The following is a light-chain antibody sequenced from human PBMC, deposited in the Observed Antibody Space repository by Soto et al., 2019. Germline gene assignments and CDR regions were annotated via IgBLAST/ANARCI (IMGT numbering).Light chain of an antibody. CDR1: SSNIGSNY. CDR2: RND. V-gene: IGLV1-47*01. J-gene: IGLJ2*01. Sequence: QSVLTQPPSASGTPGQRVNISCSGSSSNIGSNYVYWYQQLPGTAPKLLIYRNDQRPSGVPDRCSGSKSGTSASLAIIGLRSEDEAHYHCASWDDTLTGLLFGGGTQLTVL. CDR3: ASWDDTLTGLL.